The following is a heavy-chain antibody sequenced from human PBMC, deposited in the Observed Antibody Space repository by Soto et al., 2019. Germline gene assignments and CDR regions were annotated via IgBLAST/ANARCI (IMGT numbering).Heavy chain of an antibody. V-gene: IGHV1-18*01. CDR2: ISAYNGNT. Sequence: GASVKVSCKASGYTFTSYGISWVRQAPGQGLGWMGWISAYNGNTNYAQKLQGRVTMTTDTSTSTAYMELRSLRSDDTAVYYCARGSAVAGTWWFDPWGQGTLVTVSS. J-gene: IGHJ5*02. CDR1: GYTFTSYG. D-gene: IGHD6-19*01. CDR3: ARGSAVAGTWWFDP.